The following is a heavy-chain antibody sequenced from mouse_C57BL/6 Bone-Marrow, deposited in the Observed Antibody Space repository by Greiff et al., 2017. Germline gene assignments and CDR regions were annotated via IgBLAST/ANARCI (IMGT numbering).Heavy chain of an antibody. V-gene: IGHV2-2*01. Sequence: QVQLQQSGPGLVQPSQSLSITCTVSGFSLTSYGVHWVRQSPGKGLEWLGVIWSGGSTDYNAAFISRLSISKDNSKSQVFFKMNSQQADDTAIYYCASLQLFAYWGQGTLVTVSA. CDR2: IWSGGST. CDR3: ASLQLFAY. D-gene: IGHD4-1*02. J-gene: IGHJ3*01. CDR1: GFSLTSYG.